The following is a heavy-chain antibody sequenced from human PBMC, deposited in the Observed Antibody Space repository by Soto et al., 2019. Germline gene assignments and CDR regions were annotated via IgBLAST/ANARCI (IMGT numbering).Heavy chain of an antibody. D-gene: IGHD6-19*01. CDR3: ARVLGQWLGN. Sequence: ASETLSLTCAVSGGSISSGGYSWSWIRQPPGKGLEWIGNIYHSGTTYYTPSLQSRVTMSVDRSKNQFSLELTSVTAADTAVYYCARVLGQWLGNWGQGTLVTVSS. CDR1: GGSISSGGYS. J-gene: IGHJ4*02. CDR2: IYHSGTT. V-gene: IGHV4-30-2*01.